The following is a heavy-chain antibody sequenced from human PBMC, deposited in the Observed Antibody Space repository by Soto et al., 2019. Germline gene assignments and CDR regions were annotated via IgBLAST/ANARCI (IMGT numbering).Heavy chain of an antibody. CDR1: GYTFNEFG. J-gene: IGHJ4*02. Sequence: HLVQPGNEVRKPGASVRVSCKASGYTFNEFGITWVRQAPGQGLQWVGRISGHNGNTEYALNFRGRVTLTTDTSTNTAYMDLTSLTRDDTAVYYCARDVGYSQADYFDDWGQGILVTVSS. V-gene: IGHV1-18*01. CDR2: ISGHNGNT. CDR3: ARDVGYSQADYFDD. D-gene: IGHD5-18*01.